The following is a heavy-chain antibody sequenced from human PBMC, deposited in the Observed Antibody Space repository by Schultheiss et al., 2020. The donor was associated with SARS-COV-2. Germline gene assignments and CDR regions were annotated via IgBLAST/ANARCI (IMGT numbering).Heavy chain of an antibody. CDR2: IKSKTHGGTT. V-gene: IGHV3-15*01. D-gene: IGHD6-13*01. Sequence: GGSLRLSCAASGFTFNNAWLSWVRQAPGKGLEWVGRIKSKTHGGTTDYAAPVKGRFIISRDDSKNTLYLQVNSLKTEDTAVYYCTTDGPNESSTWKDAFDIWGRGTMVTVSS. CDR1: GFTFNNAW. J-gene: IGHJ3*02. CDR3: TTDGPNESSTWKDAFDI.